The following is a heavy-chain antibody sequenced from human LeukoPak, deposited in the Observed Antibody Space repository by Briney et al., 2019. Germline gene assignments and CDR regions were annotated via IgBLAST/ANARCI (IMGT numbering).Heavy chain of an antibody. CDR2: ISYDGSNK. CDR3: VRDPFGVDYH. D-gene: IGHD3-16*01. J-gene: IGHJ5*02. Sequence: GRSLRLSCAASGFTFSSYAMHWVRQAPGKGLEWVAVISYDGSNKYYADSVKGRFTISRDNSKNTLYLQMNSLRAEDTAVYYCVRDPFGVDYHWGQGTLVTVSS. V-gene: IGHV3-30-3*01. CDR1: GFTFSSYA.